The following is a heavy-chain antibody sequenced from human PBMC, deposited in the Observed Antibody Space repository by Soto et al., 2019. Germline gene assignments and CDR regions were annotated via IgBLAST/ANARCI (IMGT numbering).Heavy chain of an antibody. CDR1: GGSISSGDYY. D-gene: IGHD5-18*01. Sequence: QVQLQESGPGLVKPSQTLSLTCTVSGGSISSGDYYWSWIRQPPGKGLEWIGYIYYSGSTYYNPSLNSRVTISVDPSQTQFSLKLSSVTAADTAVYYCARGGGNTAMVGYWGQGTLVTVSS. CDR3: ARGGGNTAMVGY. CDR2: IYYSGST. J-gene: IGHJ4*02. V-gene: IGHV4-30-4*01.